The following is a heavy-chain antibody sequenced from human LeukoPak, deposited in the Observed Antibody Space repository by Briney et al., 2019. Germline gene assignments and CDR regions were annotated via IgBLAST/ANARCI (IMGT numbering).Heavy chain of an antibody. V-gene: IGHV3-53*01. CDR3: ARQVAGPYHFDS. Sequence: GGSLRLSCAASGFTVSSNYMSWVRQAPGKGLDWVSVIYSGGIIYYADSVKGRFTISRDNSKNTLYLQMNSLRVEDTAVYYCARQVAGPYHFDSWGQGTLVTVSS. CDR2: IYSGGII. CDR1: GFTVSSNY. D-gene: IGHD6-19*01. J-gene: IGHJ4*02.